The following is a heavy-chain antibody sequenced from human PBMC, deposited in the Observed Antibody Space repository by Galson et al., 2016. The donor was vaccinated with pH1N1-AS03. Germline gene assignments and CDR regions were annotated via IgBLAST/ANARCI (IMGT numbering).Heavy chain of an antibody. CDR3: TALDF. CDR1: GFTFDDYA. J-gene: IGHJ4*02. CDR2: ITWNSDSI. V-gene: IGHV3-9*01. Sequence: SLRLSCAASGFTFDDYAMHWVRLAPGKGLEWVSGITWNSDSIGYADSMKGRFTISRDNAQNSLYLQMNSLRSEDTALYYCTALDFWGQGTLVTVAS.